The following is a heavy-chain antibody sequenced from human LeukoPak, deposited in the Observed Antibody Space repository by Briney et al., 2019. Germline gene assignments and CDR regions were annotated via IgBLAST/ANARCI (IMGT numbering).Heavy chain of an antibody. CDR1: GRSFSGYY. J-gene: IGHJ4*02. Sequence: SETLSLTCAVHGRSFSGYYWSWIRQPPGKGLEWIGEINHSGSTNYNPSLKSRVTISVDTSKNQFSLKLSSVTAADTAVYYCARVLRFSSSSDYWGQGTLVTVSS. V-gene: IGHV4-34*01. D-gene: IGHD6-13*01. CDR3: ARVLRFSSSSDY. CDR2: INHSGST.